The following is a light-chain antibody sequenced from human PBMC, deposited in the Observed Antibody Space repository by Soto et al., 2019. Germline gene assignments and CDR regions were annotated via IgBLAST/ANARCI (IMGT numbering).Light chain of an antibody. V-gene: IGLV2-14*01. CDR1: SSDVGGYKF. CDR3: SSYTTSSTRV. CDR2: EVS. Sequence: QSVLTQPASVSGSPGQSITISCTGTSSDVGGYKFVSWYQQHPGKAPKLMIYEVSNRPSGVSNRFSGSKSGNTASLTISGLQAEDEAVYYCSSYTTSSTRVFGGGTQLTVL. J-gene: IGLJ3*02.